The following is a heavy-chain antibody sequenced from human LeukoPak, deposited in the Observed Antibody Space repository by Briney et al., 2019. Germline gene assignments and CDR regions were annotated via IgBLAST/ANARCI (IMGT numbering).Heavy chain of an antibody. Sequence: GSLRLSCAASGFTFSSYGMHWVRQAPGKGLEWVAVISYDGSNKYYADSVKGRFTISRDNSKNTLYLQMNSLRAEDTAVYYCAKDYCSGGSCYTIDVWGQGTTVTVSS. D-gene: IGHD2-15*01. J-gene: IGHJ6*02. V-gene: IGHV3-30*18. CDR1: GFTFSSYG. CDR2: ISYDGSNK. CDR3: AKDYCSGGSCYTIDV.